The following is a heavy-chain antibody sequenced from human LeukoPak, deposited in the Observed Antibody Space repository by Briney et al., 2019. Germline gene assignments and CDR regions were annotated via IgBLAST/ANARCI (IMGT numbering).Heavy chain of an antibody. CDR1: GYTFTNYY. D-gene: IGHD6-6*01. CDR3: ARDGSSSGWFDP. V-gene: IGHV1-46*01. Sequence: ASAKVSCKASGYTFTNYYMHWVRQAPGQGLEWMGIINPSGGSTIYAQKFQGRVTMTRDMSTSTVYMELSSLRSEDTAVYHCARDGSSSGWFDPWGQGTLVTVSS. J-gene: IGHJ5*02. CDR2: INPSGGST.